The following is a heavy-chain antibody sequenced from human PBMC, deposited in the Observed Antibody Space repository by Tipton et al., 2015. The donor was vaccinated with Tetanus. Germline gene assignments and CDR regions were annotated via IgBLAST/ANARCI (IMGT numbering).Heavy chain of an antibody. J-gene: IGHJ4*02. D-gene: IGHD2-15*01. Sequence: SLRLSCAASGFISSSYGIHWVRQAPGKGLEWVAVSWYDGTDTYYADSVKGRFTLSRDNSKNTLYLQMNSLRAEDTAVYYCAREADCSGGSCFSGDFDNWGQGTQVTVSS. V-gene: IGHV3-33*01. CDR2: SWYDGTDT. CDR1: GFISSSYG. CDR3: AREADCSGGSCFSGDFDN.